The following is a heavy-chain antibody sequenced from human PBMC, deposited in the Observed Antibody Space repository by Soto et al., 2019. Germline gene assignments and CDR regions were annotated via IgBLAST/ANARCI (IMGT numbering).Heavy chain of an antibody. CDR1: GFTFSNAW. CDR2: IKSKTDGGTT. J-gene: IGHJ4*02. D-gene: IGHD3-22*01. CDR3: TTDPLYYYDSSGYYNFDY. V-gene: IGHV3-15*01. Sequence: GGSLRLSCAASGFTFSNAWMSWVRQAPGKGLEWVGRIKSKTDGGTTDYAAPVKGRFTISRDDSKNTLYLQMNSLKTEDTAVYYCTTDPLYYYDSSGYYNFDYWGQGTLVTVSS.